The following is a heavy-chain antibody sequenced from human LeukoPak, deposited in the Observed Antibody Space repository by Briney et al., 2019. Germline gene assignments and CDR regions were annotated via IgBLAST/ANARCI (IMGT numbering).Heavy chain of an antibody. Sequence: GGSLRLSCAASGFTFSSYGMNWVRQAPGKGLEWVSSISGSSSYIYYADSMKGRFTISRHNAKNSLYLQMNNLSAEDTAIYYCARADSNIAARRVGFDSWGQGTLVTVSS. V-gene: IGHV3-21*06. CDR2: ISGSSSYI. CDR1: GFTFSSYG. CDR3: ARADSNIAARRVGFDS. J-gene: IGHJ4*02. D-gene: IGHD6-6*01.